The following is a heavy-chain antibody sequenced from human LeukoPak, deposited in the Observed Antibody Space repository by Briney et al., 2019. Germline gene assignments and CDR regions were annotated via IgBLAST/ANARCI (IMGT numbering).Heavy chain of an antibody. J-gene: IGHJ4*02. CDR2: INPNSGGT. V-gene: IGHV1-2*02. CDR3: ARERGPLTSRFDF. Sequence: GGSLRLSCAASGNTFTGYYMHWVRQAPGQGLEWMGWINPNSGGTNYAQKFQGRVIMTRDTSSSTAYMELNSLNSDDTAIYYCARERGPLTSRFDFWGLGTLVTVSS. D-gene: IGHD2-15*01. CDR1: GNTFTGYY.